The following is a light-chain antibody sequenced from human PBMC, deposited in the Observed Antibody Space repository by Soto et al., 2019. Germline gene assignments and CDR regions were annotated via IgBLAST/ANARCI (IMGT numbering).Light chain of an antibody. CDR1: GSDVGGYNY. J-gene: IGLJ1*01. CDR3: CSYVGGYSYV. CDR2: DVS. V-gene: IGLV2-11*01. Sequence: QSALTQPASVSRSPGQSIAISCTGSGSDVGGYNYVSWYQQHPGKAPKLMIYDVSKRPSGVPDRFSGSKSGNTASLTISGLQAEDEADYYCCSYVGGYSYVFGIGTKLTVL.